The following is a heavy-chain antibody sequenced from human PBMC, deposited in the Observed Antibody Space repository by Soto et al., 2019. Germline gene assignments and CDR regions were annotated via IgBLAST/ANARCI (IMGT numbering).Heavy chain of an antibody. V-gene: IGHV1-3*01. CDR1: GYTFTSYA. CDR2: INAGNGNT. J-gene: IGHJ4*02. D-gene: IGHD6-19*01. CDR3: ASGGQWLAFGY. Sequence: ASVKVSCKTSGYTFTSYAMHWVRQAPGQRLEWMGWINAGNGNTKYSQKLQGRVTMTTDTSTSTAYMELRSLRSDDTAVYYCASGGQWLAFGYWGQGTLVTVSS.